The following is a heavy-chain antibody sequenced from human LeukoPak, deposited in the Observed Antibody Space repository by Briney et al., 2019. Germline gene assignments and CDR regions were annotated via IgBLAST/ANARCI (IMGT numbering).Heavy chain of an antibody. CDR2: VSDSGGST. J-gene: IGHJ5*02. CDR1: GFTFSSYA. V-gene: IGHV3-23*01. Sequence: PGGSLRLSCVVSGFTFSSYAMRWVRQTPGKGLEWVSSVSDSGGSTYYADSVQGRFTISRDNSKNTLYLQMNSLRAEDTATYFCAQNQWEFPAWGQGTLVTVSS. D-gene: IGHD1-26*01. CDR3: AQNQWEFPA.